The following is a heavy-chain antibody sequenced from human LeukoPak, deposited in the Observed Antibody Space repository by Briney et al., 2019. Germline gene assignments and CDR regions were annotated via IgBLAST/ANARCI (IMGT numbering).Heavy chain of an antibody. CDR2: IIPIFGTA. V-gene: IGHV1-69*05. D-gene: IGHD7-27*01. CDR3: ARDAEANWGSGLGY. Sequence: GASVTVSCKASGYTFTSYYMHWVRQAPGQGLEWMGGIIPIFGTANYAQKFQGRVTITTDESTSTAYMELSSLRSEDTAVYYCARDAEANWGSGLGYWGQGTLVTVSS. CDR1: GYTFTSYY. J-gene: IGHJ4*02.